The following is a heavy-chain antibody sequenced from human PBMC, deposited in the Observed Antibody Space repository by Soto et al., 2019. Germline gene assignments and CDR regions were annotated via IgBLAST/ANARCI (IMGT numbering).Heavy chain of an antibody. Sequence: SETLSLTCTVSGGSISSYYWSWIRQPPGKGLEWIGYIYYSGSTNYNPSLKSRVTISVDTSKNQFSLKLSSVTAADTAVYYCARDRKGYDFWSGLQGDYYYGMDVWGQGTTVTVS. CDR1: GGSISSYY. J-gene: IGHJ6*02. V-gene: IGHV4-59*01. CDR3: ARDRKGYDFWSGLQGDYYYGMDV. CDR2: IYYSGST. D-gene: IGHD3-3*01.